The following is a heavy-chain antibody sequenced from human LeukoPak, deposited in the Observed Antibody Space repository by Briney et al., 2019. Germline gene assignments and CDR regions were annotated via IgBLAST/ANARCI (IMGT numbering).Heavy chain of an antibody. CDR2: ISGSGGST. CDR3: AKTARDGYNLYYFDY. D-gene: IGHD5-12*01. V-gene: IGHV3-23*01. Sequence: GGSLRLSCAASGFTFSSYAMSWVRQAPGKGLEWVSAISGSGGSTYYADSVKGRFTISRDNSKNTLYLQMNSLRAEDTVVYYCAKTARDGYNLYYFDYWGQGTLVTVSS. CDR1: GFTFSSYA. J-gene: IGHJ4*02.